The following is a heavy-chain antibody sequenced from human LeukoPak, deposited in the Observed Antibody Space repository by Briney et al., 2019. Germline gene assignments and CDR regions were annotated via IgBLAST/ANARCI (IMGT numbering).Heavy chain of an antibody. D-gene: IGHD1-26*01. J-gene: IGHJ4*02. CDR2: IDGDGSST. V-gene: IGHV3-74*01. CDR1: GCTFSSYW. Sequence: GGSLRLSCAASGCTFSSYWRHWVRQPPGKGLVWVSRIDGDGSSTSYADSVKGRFTISRDNAKNTLYLQMNSLRAEDTAVYYCARTIVGAAFDYWGQGTLVTVSS. CDR3: ARTIVGAAFDY.